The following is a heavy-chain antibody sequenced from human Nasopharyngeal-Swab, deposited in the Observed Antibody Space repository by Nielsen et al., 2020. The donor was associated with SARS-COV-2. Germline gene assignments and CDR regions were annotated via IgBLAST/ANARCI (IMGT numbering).Heavy chain of an antibody. V-gene: IGHV3-30-3*01. CDR3: ALAVYDYIDY. CDR1: GFTFSSYA. CDR2: ISYDGSNK. Sequence: GEPLKISCAASGFTFSSYAMHWVRQAPGKGLEWVAVISYDGSNKYYADSVKGRFTISRDNSKNTLYLQMNSLRAEDTAVYYCALAVYDYIDYWGQGTLVTVSS. J-gene: IGHJ4*02. D-gene: IGHD5/OR15-5a*01.